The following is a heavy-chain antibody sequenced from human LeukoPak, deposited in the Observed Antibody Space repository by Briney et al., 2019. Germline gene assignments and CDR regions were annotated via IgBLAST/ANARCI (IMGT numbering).Heavy chain of an antibody. CDR3: ARADDSSSGYFDY. Sequence: GGSLRLSCAASGFTFSSYGMHWVRQAPGKGLEGVAFIRYDGSKKYYADSVKGRFTISRDNSKNTLYLQMNSLRAEDTAVYYCARADDSSSGYFDYWGQGTLVTVSS. D-gene: IGHD6-6*01. CDR2: IRYDGSKK. J-gene: IGHJ4*02. CDR1: GFTFSSYG. V-gene: IGHV3-30*02.